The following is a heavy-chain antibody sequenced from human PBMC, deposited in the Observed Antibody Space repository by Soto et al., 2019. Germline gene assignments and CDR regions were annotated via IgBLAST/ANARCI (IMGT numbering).Heavy chain of an antibody. V-gene: IGHV2-5*01. J-gene: IGHJ4*02. CDR1: GFSLTSTGVG. D-gene: IGHD6-19*01. CDR3: AHRPGGSGWRYYFDY. CDR2: TYWNDDD. Sequence: KESGPTLVKPTQTLTLTCSFSGFSLTSTGVGVGWFRQPPGKALEWLGLTYWNDDDRYRSSLRSRLTITKDTSKNQVVLTMTNMDPEDTATHYCAHRPGGSGWRYYFDYWGQGTLVTVSS.